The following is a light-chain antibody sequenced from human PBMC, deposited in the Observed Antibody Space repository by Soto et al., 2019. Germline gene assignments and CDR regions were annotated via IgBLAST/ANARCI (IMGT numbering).Light chain of an antibody. CDR2: DVR. CDR1: SSDVGGYNY. CDR3: SSYTASSTLVV. Sequence: QSALTQPASVSGSPGQSITISCTGTSSDVGGYNYVSWYQQHPGKAPKLMIYDVRNRPSGVSNRISGSKSGNTASLNISGLQAEDEADYYCSSYTASSTLVVFGTGTKLTVL. J-gene: IGLJ2*01. V-gene: IGLV2-14*01.